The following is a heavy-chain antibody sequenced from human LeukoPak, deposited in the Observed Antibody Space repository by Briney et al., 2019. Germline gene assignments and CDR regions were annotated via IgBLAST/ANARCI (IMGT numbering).Heavy chain of an antibody. Sequence: PGGSLRLSCVASGNYWMHWVRQVPGKGLVWVSHINSDGSWTSYADSVKSRFTISKDNAKNTVYLQMNSLRAEDTAVYYCVSFYETYWGRGTLVTVSS. CDR1: GNYW. CDR3: VSFYETY. CDR2: INSDGSWT. V-gene: IGHV3-74*01. D-gene: IGHD2/OR15-2a*01. J-gene: IGHJ4*02.